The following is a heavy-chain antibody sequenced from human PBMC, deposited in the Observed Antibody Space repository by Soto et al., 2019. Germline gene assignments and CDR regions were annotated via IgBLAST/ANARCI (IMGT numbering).Heavy chain of an antibody. J-gene: IGHJ4*02. D-gene: IGHD2-15*01. CDR3: ARGGAWTPEGLGY. V-gene: IGHV3-30-3*01. Sequence: QVQLVESGGGVVQPGRSLRLSCAASGFTFSSFAMHWVRQAPGKGLEWLAVISSDVVNYYYAESVKGRFTISRDNSKNALYLQMNGLRNEDTAVYYCARGGAWTPEGLGYWGQGTLVTVSS. CDR1: GFTFSSFA. CDR2: ISSDVVNY.